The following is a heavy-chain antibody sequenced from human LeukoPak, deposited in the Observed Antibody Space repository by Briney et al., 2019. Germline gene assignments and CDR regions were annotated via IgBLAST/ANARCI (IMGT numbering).Heavy chain of an antibody. CDR1: GFTFSSYW. D-gene: IGHD2-2*01. Sequence: PGGSLRLSCAASGFTFSSYWMHWVRQAPGKGLAWVSRIYSDGNTTNYADSVKGRFTISRDNAKNTLYLQMSSLRAEDTAVYYCARDQGSTSRGIDYWGQGTLVTVS. J-gene: IGHJ4*02. CDR2: IYSDGNTT. V-gene: IGHV3-74*01. CDR3: ARDQGSTSRGIDY.